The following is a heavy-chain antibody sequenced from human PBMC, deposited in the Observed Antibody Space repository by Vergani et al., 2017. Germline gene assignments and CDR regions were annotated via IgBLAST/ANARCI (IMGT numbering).Heavy chain of an antibody. Sequence: EVQLLESGGGLVQPGGSLRLSCAASGFTFSSYAMSWVRQAPGKGLEWVSGISSSGDDTYYADSVKGRFTISRDNSKNTLYLQMNSLRAEDTAVYYCAKFYRGVITNRGSPPFDYWGQGTLVTVSS. CDR3: AKFYRGVITNRGSPPFDY. CDR2: ISSSGDDT. D-gene: IGHD3-10*01. CDR1: GFTFSSYA. J-gene: IGHJ4*02. V-gene: IGHV3-23*01.